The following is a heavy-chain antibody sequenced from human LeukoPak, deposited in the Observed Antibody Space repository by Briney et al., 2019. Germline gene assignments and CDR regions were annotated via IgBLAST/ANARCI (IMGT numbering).Heavy chain of an antibody. CDR1: GGSISSYY. D-gene: IGHD1-26*01. CDR2: IYYSGRT. J-gene: IGHJ4*02. Sequence: SETLSLTCTVSGGSISSYYWSWIRQPPGKGLEWIGYIYYSGRTNYNPSLKSRVTISVDTSKNQFSLKLSSVTAADTAVYYCARVVGAHFDYWGQGTLVTVSS. CDR3: ARVVGAHFDY. V-gene: IGHV4-59*08.